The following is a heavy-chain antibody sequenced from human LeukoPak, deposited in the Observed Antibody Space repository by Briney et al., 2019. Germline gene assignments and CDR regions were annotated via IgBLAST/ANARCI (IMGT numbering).Heavy chain of an antibody. V-gene: IGHV3-48*01. D-gene: IGHD5/OR15-5a*01. J-gene: IGHJ4*02. Sequence: GGSLRLSCAASGFTFSSYAMNWVRQGPGTGLEWVSYISGSTRTIYYADSVKGRFTISRGNAKNSLYLQMNSLRAEDTAVYYCARVLQTLGGVSFDYWGQGTLVTVSS. CDR1: GFTFSSYA. CDR3: ARVLQTLGGVSFDY. CDR2: ISGSTRTI.